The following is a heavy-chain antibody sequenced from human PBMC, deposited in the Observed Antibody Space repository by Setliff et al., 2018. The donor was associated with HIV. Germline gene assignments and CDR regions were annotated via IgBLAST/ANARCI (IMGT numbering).Heavy chain of an antibody. D-gene: IGHD3-10*01. V-gene: IGHV4-39*01. Sequence: SETLSLTCTVSGASISSTHYYWGWIRQPPGKGLEWIGSIYYSGSSYQNLSLKSRVTISVDTSKNQFSLKMSSVTAADTAVYYCARHRVITGSFDSWGQGTLVTVSS. CDR3: ARHRVITGSFDS. CDR1: GASISSTHYY. CDR2: IYYSGSS. J-gene: IGHJ4*02.